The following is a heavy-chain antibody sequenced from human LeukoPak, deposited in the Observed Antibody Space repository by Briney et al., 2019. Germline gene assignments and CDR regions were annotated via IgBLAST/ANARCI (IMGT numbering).Heavy chain of an antibody. J-gene: IGHJ4*02. V-gene: IGHV4-39*01. CDR2: IYYSGST. Sequence: PSETLSLTCTVSGGPISSSRYYWGWIRQPPGKGLEWIGTIYYSGSTYDNPSLKSRVTISVDTSKNQFSLKLTSVTAADTAVYYCARTVGYSGYQYYFDSWGQGTLVTVSS. D-gene: IGHD5-12*01. CDR1: GGPISSSRYY. CDR3: ARTVGYSGYQYYFDS.